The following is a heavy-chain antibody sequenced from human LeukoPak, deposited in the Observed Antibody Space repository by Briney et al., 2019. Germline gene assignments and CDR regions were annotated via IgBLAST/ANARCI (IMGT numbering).Heavy chain of an antibody. Sequence: GGSLRLSCAASGFTFRSSWIHWVRQVPGKGLVWVSRINSDGSTTNYADSVKGRFSISRDNAKNSLYLQMNSLRAEDTAVYYCAREGRKSRGVDIVRKKETGYYYYMDVWGKGTTVTVSS. D-gene: IGHD2-15*01. V-gene: IGHV3-74*01. CDR3: AREGRKSRGVDIVRKKETGYYYYMDV. CDR1: GFTFRSSW. J-gene: IGHJ6*03. CDR2: INSDGSTT.